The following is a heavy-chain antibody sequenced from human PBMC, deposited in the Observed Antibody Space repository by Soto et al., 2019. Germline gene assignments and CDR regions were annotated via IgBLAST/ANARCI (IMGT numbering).Heavy chain of an antibody. CDR2: IIPIFGTA. J-gene: IGHJ6*02. Sequence: GASVKVSCKASGDTFSSYAISWVRQAPGQGLEWMGGIIPIFGTANYAQKFQGRVTITADKSTSTAYMELSSLRSEDTAVYYCAAGATTWNYYGMDVWGQGTTVTVSS. CDR3: AAGATTWNYYGMDV. CDR1: GDTFSSYA. V-gene: IGHV1-69*06. D-gene: IGHD5-12*01.